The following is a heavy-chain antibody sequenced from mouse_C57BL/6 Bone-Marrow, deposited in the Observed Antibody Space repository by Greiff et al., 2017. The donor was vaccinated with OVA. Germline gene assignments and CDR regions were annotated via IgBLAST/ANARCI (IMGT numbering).Heavy chain of an antibody. Sequence: VHVKQSVAELVRPGASVKLSCTASGFNIKNTYMHWVSQRPGQGLEWIGRIDPATGNTKNAPKVQGKATRTADTSSNTAYLQLSSLTSEDTAIYYCARGFAYWGQGTLVTVSA. J-gene: IGHJ3*01. V-gene: IGHV14-3*01. CDR1: GFNIKNTY. CDR2: IDPATGNT. CDR3: ARGFAY.